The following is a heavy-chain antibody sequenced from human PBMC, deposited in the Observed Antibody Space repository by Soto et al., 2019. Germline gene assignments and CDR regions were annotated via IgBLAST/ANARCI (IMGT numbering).Heavy chain of an antibody. V-gene: IGHV3-30-3*01. Sequence: VQLVESGGGVVQPGRSLRLSCAASGFTFSSYAMHWVRQAPGKGLEWVAVISYDGSNKYYADSVKGRFTISRDNSKNTLYLQMNSLRAEDTAVYYCARASHIVRGVIIPLDYWGQGTLVTVSS. J-gene: IGHJ4*02. D-gene: IGHD3-10*01. CDR3: ARASHIVRGVIIPLDY. CDR2: ISYDGSNK. CDR1: GFTFSSYA.